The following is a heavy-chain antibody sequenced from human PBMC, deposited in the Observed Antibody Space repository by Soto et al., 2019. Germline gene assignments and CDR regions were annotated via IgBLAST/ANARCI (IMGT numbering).Heavy chain of an antibody. Sequence: EVQLVESGGDLVRPGGSLRLSCAASGFTVSSTYMSWVRQAPGKGLEWVSFIHSDNTFYADSVRGRFTISRDNSKNTVSLQMKSLRVDDTAVYHCATGMDNAKIHRWGLGTLVTVSS. V-gene: IGHV3-66*01. CDR3: ATGMDNAKIHR. D-gene: IGHD1-1*01. CDR2: IHSDNT. CDR1: GFTVSSTY. J-gene: IGHJ1*01.